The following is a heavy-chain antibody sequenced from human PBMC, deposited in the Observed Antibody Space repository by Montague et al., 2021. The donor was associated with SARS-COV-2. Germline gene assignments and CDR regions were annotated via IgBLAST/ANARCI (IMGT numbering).Heavy chain of an antibody. D-gene: IGHD2-8*02. CDR2: IYYSGST. CDR1: GGSISSSSYY. Sequence: SETLSLTCTVSGGSISSSSYYWGWLRQPPGKGLEWIGSIYYSGSTYYNPSLKSRVTISVDTSKNQFSLKLSSVTAADTAVYYCARSDLSVIVLVVYATRGGYFDLWGQGTLVTVSS. J-gene: IGHJ2*01. V-gene: IGHV4-39*07. CDR3: ARSDLSVIVLVVYATRGGYFDL.